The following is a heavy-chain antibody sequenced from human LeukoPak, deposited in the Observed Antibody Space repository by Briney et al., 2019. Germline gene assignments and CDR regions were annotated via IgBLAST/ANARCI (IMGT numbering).Heavy chain of an antibody. Sequence: SETLSLTCTVSGGSISSGGYYWSWIRQHPGKGLEWIGYIYYSGSTYYNPSLKSRVTISVDNSKNQFSLKLNSVSAADTALYYCARSYGSGSYFDSWGQGTLVTVSS. CDR1: GGSISSGGYY. CDR3: ARSYGSGSYFDS. V-gene: IGHV4-31*03. J-gene: IGHJ4*02. CDR2: IYYSGST. D-gene: IGHD3-10*01.